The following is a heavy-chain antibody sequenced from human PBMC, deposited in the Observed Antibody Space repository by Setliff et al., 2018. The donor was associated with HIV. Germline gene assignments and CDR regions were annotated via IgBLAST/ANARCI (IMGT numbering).Heavy chain of an antibody. D-gene: IGHD4-17*01. J-gene: IGHJ6*03. CDR3: ARGADGDYRYYMDV. V-gene: IGHV1-69*13. CDR1: GGTLSRYG. CDR2: IFPFFGSA. Sequence: SVKVSCKASGGTLSRYGVNWVRQAPGQGLEWMGGIFPFFGSANYAQQFQARVTINADVSTSTIYMELTSLTVEDTAGYYCARGADGDYRYYMDVWGRGTTVTVSS.